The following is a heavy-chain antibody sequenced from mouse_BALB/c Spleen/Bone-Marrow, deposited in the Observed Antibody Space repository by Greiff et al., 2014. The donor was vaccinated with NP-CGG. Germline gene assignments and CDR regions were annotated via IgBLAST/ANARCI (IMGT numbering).Heavy chain of an antibody. CDR1: GFTFSDYY. Sequence: VQLQQSGGGLVKPGGSLKLSCAASGFTFSDYYMYWVRQTPEKRLEWVATISDGGSYTYYPDSVKGRFTISRDNAKNNLYLQMSSLKSEDTAMYYCARGGNYGAMDYWGQGTSVTVSS. CDR3: ARGGNYGAMDY. D-gene: IGHD2-1*01. V-gene: IGHV5-4*02. J-gene: IGHJ4*01. CDR2: ISDGGSYT.